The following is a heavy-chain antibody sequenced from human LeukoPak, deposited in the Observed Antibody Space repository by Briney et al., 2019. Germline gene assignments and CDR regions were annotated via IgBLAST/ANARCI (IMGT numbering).Heavy chain of an antibody. Sequence: SETLSHTCTVSGGSISSGDYYWSWIRQPPGKGLEWIGYIYYSGSTYYNPSLKSRVTISVDTSKNQFSLKLSSVTAADTAVYYCASDYGGNLHYFDYWGQGTLVTVSS. CDR2: IYYSGST. D-gene: IGHD4-17*01. J-gene: IGHJ4*02. V-gene: IGHV4-30-4*01. CDR3: ASDYGGNLHYFDY. CDR1: GGSISSGDYY.